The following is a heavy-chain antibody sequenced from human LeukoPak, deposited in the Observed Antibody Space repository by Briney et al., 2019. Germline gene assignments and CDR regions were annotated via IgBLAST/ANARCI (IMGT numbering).Heavy chain of an antibody. Sequence: GGSLRLSCAASGFTFSSYAMSWVRQAPGKGLEWVSAISGSGGSTYYADSVKGRFTISRDNSKNTLYLQMNSLRAEDTAVYYCAYGSGSYLYYFDYWGQGTLVTVSS. J-gene: IGHJ4*02. CDR3: AYGSGSYLYYFDY. D-gene: IGHD3-10*01. V-gene: IGHV3-23*01. CDR2: ISGSGGST. CDR1: GFTFSSYA.